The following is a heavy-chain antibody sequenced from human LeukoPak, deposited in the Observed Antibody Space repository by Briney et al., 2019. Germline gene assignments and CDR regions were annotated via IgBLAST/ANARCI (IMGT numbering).Heavy chain of an antibody. Sequence: GGSLRLSCAASGFTFSSYSMNWVRQAPGKGLEWVSYISSSSSTIYYAASVKGRFTISRDNAKNSLYLQMNSLRAEDTAVYYCARVASYYDILTGYYSGGYFDYWGQGTLVTVSS. D-gene: IGHD3-9*01. CDR1: GFTFSSYS. CDR3: ARVASYYDILTGYYSGGYFDY. J-gene: IGHJ4*02. V-gene: IGHV3-48*04. CDR2: ISSSSSTI.